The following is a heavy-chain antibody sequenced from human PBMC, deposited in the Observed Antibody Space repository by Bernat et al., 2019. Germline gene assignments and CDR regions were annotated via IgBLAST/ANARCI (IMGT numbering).Heavy chain of an antibody. J-gene: IGHJ5*02. V-gene: IGHV2-5*02. Sequence: QITLKESGPTLVKPTQTLTLTCTFSGFSLTTSAVGVGWIRQPPGKALEWLALIPGDDYKRYSPSLKSRVTITKDTSKNQVVLTMTNMDPLDTATYVCAHGLDGAGSYFNWFDPWGQGTLVTV. D-gene: IGHD3-10*01. CDR2: IPGDDYK. CDR1: GFSLTTSAVG. CDR3: AHGLDGAGSYFNWFDP.